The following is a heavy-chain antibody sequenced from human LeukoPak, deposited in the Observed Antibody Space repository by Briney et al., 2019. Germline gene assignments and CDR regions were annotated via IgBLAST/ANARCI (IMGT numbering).Heavy chain of an antibody. J-gene: IGHJ5*02. Sequence: ASVKVSCKASGYTFTGYYMHWVRQAPGQGLEWMGWINPNSGGTNYAQKFQGRVTMTRDTSISTAYMELSRLRSDDTAVYYCARDPSSGWPLYNWFDPWGQGTLVTVSS. D-gene: IGHD6-19*01. CDR1: GYTFTGYY. CDR3: ARDPSSGWPLYNWFDP. V-gene: IGHV1-2*02. CDR2: INPNSGGT.